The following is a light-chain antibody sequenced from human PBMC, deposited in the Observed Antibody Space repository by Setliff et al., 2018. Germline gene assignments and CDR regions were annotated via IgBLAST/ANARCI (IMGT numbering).Light chain of an antibody. CDR3: SSYTSSSTRV. V-gene: IGLV2-14*03. CDR2: DVS. Sequence: QSALAQPASVSGSPGQSITISCTGSSTDVGRYIFFSWYQQHPGKAPRLMIFDVSXXXPGVSNRXSGSKSGSTASLTISGLQPEDEADYYCSSYTSSSTRVFGTGTKVTVL. CDR1: STDVGRYIF. J-gene: IGLJ1*01.